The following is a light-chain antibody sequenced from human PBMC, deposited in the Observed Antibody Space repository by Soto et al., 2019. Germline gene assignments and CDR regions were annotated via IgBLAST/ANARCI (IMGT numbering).Light chain of an antibody. Sequence: DIVMTQTPLSLPVTPGEPASISCRSSQSLLDSDDGDTFLDWYLQKPGQSPQLLIYTVSYRASGVPDRFRCSGSGTGFTLENRRGGAEDCGVYYCLQRNEYPNFGQGTRLEIK. CDR1: QSLLDSDDGDTF. V-gene: IGKV2-40*01. J-gene: IGKJ5*01. CDR3: LQRNEYPN. CDR2: TVS.